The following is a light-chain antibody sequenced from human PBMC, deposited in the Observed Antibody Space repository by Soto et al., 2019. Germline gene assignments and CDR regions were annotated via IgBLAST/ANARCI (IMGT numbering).Light chain of an antibody. CDR2: DAS. CDR3: QPRSNWPVT. V-gene: IGKV3-11*01. Sequence: EIVLTQSPGTLSLSPGERATLSCRASQSVSSYLAWYQQKPGQAPRLLIYDASTRATGISARFSGSGSGTDFTLTISSLEPEDFAIYYCQPRSNWPVTFGQGTKVAIK. CDR1: QSVSSY. J-gene: IGKJ1*01.